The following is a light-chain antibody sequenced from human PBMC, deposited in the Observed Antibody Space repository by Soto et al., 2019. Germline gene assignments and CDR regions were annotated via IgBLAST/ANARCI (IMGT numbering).Light chain of an antibody. CDR3: QQHTNWPLT. J-gene: IGKJ4*01. V-gene: IGKV3D-20*02. CDR1: QSVNSNF. CDR2: GAS. Sequence: LVLTHGPGALSLSPGDRSALSCRASQSVNSNFLAWYQQPPGQAPSLLIYGASNRATGIPARFSGSGSGTDFPLTISSLEPEDFAVYYCQQHTNWPLTFGGGTKVDIK.